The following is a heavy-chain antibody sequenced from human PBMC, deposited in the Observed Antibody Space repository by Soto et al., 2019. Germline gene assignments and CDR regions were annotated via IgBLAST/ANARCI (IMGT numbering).Heavy chain of an antibody. V-gene: IGHV3-23*01. J-gene: IGHJ4*02. CDR1: GFTFSSYA. Sequence: EVQLLESGGGLVQPGGSLRLSCAASGFTFSSYAMSWVRQAPGKGLEWVSAISGSGGSTYYADSVKGRFTISRDNSKNTLYLQMSSLRAEDTAVYYCAKDGGYSSSWYLGYWGQGTLVTVSS. CDR3: AKDGGYSSSWYLGY. CDR2: ISGSGGST. D-gene: IGHD6-13*01.